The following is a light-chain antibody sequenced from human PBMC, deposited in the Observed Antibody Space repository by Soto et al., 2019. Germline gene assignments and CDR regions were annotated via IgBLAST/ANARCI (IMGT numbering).Light chain of an antibody. CDR2: AAS. CDR1: QSISSY. V-gene: IGKV1-39*01. Sequence: SDSNTCRASQSISSYLDWYQQKPGKAPKLLIYAASSLQSGVPSRFSGSGCGTDYTISICSLQTADDAPYYCQERNTSPRTFGGGTQVDIK. CDR3: QERNTSPRT. J-gene: IGKJ4*01.